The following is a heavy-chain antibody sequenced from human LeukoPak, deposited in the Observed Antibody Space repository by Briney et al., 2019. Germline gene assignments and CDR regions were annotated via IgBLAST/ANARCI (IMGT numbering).Heavy chain of an antibody. V-gene: IGHV1-69*06. CDR2: IIPIFGTA. CDR1: GGTSSSYA. CDR3: ARDLGYCSSTSCYHNYYYYYGLDV. D-gene: IGHD2-2*01. J-gene: IGHJ6*04. Sequence: ASVKVSCKASGGTSSSYAISWVRQAPGQGLEWMGGIIPIFGTANYAQKFQGRVTITADKSTSTAYMELSSLRSEDTAVYYCARDLGYCSSTSCYHNYYYYYGLDVWGKGTTVTVSS.